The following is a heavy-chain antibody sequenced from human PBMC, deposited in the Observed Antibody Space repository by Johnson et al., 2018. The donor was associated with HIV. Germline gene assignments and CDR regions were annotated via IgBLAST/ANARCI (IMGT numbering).Heavy chain of an antibody. CDR2: IWYDGTNK. CDR1: GFTFSSYG. CDR3: AKDLYSSSWTNDAIES. D-gene: IGHD6-13*01. V-gene: IGHV3-33*06. Sequence: QVQLVESGGGVVQPGRSLILSCAASGFTFSSYGMHWVRQAPGKGLEWVAVIWYDGTNKYYTDSVKGRFTISRDNSKNTLFLHMNSLRAEDTAVYHCAKDLYSSSWTNDAIESWGQGTMVTVS. J-gene: IGHJ3*02.